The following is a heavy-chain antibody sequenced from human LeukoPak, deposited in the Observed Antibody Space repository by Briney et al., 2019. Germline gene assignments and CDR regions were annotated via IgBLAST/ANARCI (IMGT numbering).Heavy chain of an antibody. CDR2: IYYSGST. V-gene: IGHV4-59*01. Sequence: SETLSLTCTVSGGSISSYYWSWIRQPPGKELEWIGYIYYSGSTNYNPPLKSRVTISVDTSKNQFSLKLSSVTAADTAVYYCARGNSDGKREDYWGPGTLLTVSS. D-gene: IGHD2-15*01. J-gene: IGHJ4*02. CDR1: GGSISSYY. CDR3: ARGNSDGKREDY.